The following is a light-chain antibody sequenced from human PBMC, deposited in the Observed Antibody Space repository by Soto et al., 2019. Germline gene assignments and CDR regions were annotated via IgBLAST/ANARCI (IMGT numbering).Light chain of an antibody. CDR3: QKYNSAPRA. CDR1: QGISNF. CDR2: DAS. J-gene: IGKJ1*01. Sequence: DIQMTQSPSSLSASVGDRVTITCRASQGISNFLAWYQQKPGKVPKLLIYDASTLQSGVPSRFSGSGSGTVFTLTISSLQPEDVATYYCQKYNSAPRAFGQGTKVEIK. V-gene: IGKV1-27*01.